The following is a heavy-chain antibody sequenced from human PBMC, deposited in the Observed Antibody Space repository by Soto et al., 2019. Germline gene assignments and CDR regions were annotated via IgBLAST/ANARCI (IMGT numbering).Heavy chain of an antibody. CDR2: ISNTGST. Sequence: SETLSLTCNVSGGAISSFFWTWVRQPPRKELESIGYISNTGSTTYNPSLASRVAISLGTSKNQFSLRLGSVTAADTAVYYCARVRNNYAGLDYWGQGVRVTVSS. D-gene: IGHD4-4*01. CDR3: ARVRNNYAGLDY. J-gene: IGHJ4*02. V-gene: IGHV4-4*08. CDR1: GGAISSFF.